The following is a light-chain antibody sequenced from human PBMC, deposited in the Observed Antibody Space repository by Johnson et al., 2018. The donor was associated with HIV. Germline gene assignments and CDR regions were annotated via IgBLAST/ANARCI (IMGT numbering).Light chain of an antibody. Sequence: QSVLTQPPSVSAAPGQKVTISCSGSSSNIGNNYVSWYQQLPGTAPKLLIYDHNKRPSGIPDRFSGSKSGTSATLGITGLQTGDEADYYCGTWDSSLNMKVFGTGTKVSVL. J-gene: IGLJ1*01. CDR1: SSNIGNNY. CDR2: DHN. CDR3: GTWDSSLNMKV. V-gene: IGLV1-51*01.